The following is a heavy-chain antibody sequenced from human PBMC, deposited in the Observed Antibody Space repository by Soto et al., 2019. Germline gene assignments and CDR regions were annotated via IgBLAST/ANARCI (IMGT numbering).Heavy chain of an antibody. CDR3: ARGVGFGYYYYHMDL. Sequence: SETLSLTCTVSGDSVTSVSDYWSWIRQPPGKGLEWIGYIYYSGSADYNPSLGSRVTISIDTSKNQFSLKLTSVTAADTAVYYCARGVGFGYYYYHMDLWGQGTTVT. D-gene: IGHD3-10*01. V-gene: IGHV4-61*01. J-gene: IGHJ6*02. CDR1: GDSVTSVSDY. CDR2: IYYSGSA.